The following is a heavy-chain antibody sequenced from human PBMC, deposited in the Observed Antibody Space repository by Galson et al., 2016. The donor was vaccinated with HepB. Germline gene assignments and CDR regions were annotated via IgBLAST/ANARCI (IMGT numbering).Heavy chain of an antibody. CDR1: GGTFSSYT. D-gene: IGHD3-22*01. CDR2: IIPMFGIP. CDR3: ARDPSYYDTSGHGIDY. V-gene: IGHV1-69*13. J-gene: IGHJ4*02. Sequence: SVKVSCKASGGTFSSYTINWVRQAPGQGLEWVGGIIPMFGIPKYAQKFQGRISIIADESTNTAYMELSSLRSEDTAVYYCARDPSYYDTSGHGIDYWGQGTLVTVSS.